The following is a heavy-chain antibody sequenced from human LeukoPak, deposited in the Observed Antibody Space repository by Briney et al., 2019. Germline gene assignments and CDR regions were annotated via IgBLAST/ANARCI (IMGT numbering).Heavy chain of an antibody. Sequence: PSETLSLTCTVSGGSISSYYWSWIRQPPGKGLEWIGYIYHSGSTYYNPSLKSRVTISVDRSKNQFSLKLSSVTAADTAVYYCARVSGPRYFDWFLDPWGQGTLVTVSS. V-gene: IGHV4-59*12. J-gene: IGHJ5*02. CDR3: ARVSGPRYFDWFLDP. CDR2: IYHSGST. CDR1: GGSISSYY. D-gene: IGHD3-9*01.